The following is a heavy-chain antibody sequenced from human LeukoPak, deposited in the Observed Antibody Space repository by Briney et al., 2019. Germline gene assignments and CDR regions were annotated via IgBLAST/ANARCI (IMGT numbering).Heavy chain of an antibody. Sequence: PGGSLRLSCAASGFTFSSYNMNWVRQAPGKGLEWLSYISSSSSTIYYADSVKGRFTISRDNAKNSLYLQMNSLRAEDAAVYYCARDFLEDSYWGQGTLVTVSS. D-gene: IGHD3-3*01. J-gene: IGHJ4*02. CDR3: ARDFLEDSY. CDR2: ISSSSSTI. CDR1: GFTFSSYN. V-gene: IGHV3-48*01.